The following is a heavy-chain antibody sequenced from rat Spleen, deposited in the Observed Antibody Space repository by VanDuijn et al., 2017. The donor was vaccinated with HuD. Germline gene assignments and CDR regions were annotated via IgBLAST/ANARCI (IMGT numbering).Heavy chain of an antibody. CDR3: ARALYYYSSYVMDA. Sequence: EVQLQESGPGLVKPSQSLSLTCSVTGYSITSYYWGWIRKFPGNKLEWMGYINSAGSTDYNPSLKSRISITRDTSKNQFFLQVNSVTTEDTATYYCARALYYYSSYVMDAWGQGTSVTVSS. J-gene: IGHJ4*01. CDR1: GYSITSYY. D-gene: IGHD1-2*01. CDR2: INSAGST. V-gene: IGHV3-3*01.